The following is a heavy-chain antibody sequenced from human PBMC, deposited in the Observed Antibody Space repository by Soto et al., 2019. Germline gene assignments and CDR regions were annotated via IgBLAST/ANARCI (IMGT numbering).Heavy chain of an antibody. CDR2: ISSSSSYI. Sequence: GGSLRLSCAASGFTFNNYTMHWVRQAPGKGLEWVSSISSSSSYIYYADPVKGRFTISRDNAKNSLYLQMNNLRAEDTAVYYCENIYGGNSFDYWGQGTLVTVAS. J-gene: IGHJ4*02. CDR3: ENIYGGNSFDY. D-gene: IGHD2-21*02. CDR1: GFTFNNYT. V-gene: IGHV3-21*01.